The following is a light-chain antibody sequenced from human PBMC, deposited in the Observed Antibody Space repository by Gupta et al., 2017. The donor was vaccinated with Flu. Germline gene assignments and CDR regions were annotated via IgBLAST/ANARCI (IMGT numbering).Light chain of an antibody. CDR2: KAS. J-gene: IGKJ4*01. CDR1: QSISNW. Sequence: PSTLSASVGDRVTITCRASQSISNWLAWYQQKPGKAPNLLIYKASSSESGVPSRFSGSGSVREFTLTIISLQPDDFATYYCQQDDTYPLTFGGGTKVEIK. V-gene: IGKV1-5*03. CDR3: QQDDTYPLT.